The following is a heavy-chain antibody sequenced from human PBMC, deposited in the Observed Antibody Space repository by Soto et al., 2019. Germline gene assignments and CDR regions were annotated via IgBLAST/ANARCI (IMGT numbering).Heavy chain of an antibody. V-gene: IGHV3-9*01. CDR2: ISWNSGSI. CDR1: GFTFDDYA. CDR3: AKDVGADYGDYPTDYFDY. J-gene: IGHJ4*02. D-gene: IGHD4-17*01. Sequence: GGSLRLSCAASGFTFDDYAMHWVRQAPGKGLEWVSGISWNSGSIGYADSVKGRFTISRDNAKNSLYLQMNSLRAEDTALYYCAKDVGADYGDYPTDYFDYWGQGTLVTVSS.